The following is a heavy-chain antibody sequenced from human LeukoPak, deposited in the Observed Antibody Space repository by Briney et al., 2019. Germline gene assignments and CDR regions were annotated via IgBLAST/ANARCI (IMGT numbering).Heavy chain of an antibody. V-gene: IGHV4-30-4*01. Sequence: SETLSLTCTVSGGSISSGDYYWSWIRQPPGKGLEWIGYIYYSGSTYYNASLKSRVTISVDTSKNQFSLKLSSVTAADTAVYYCARRGNTMVRGVRRNYYYYGMDVWGQGTTVTVSS. D-gene: IGHD3-10*01. CDR2: IYYSGST. CDR1: GGSISSGDYY. J-gene: IGHJ6*02. CDR3: ARRGNTMVRGVRRNYYYYGMDV.